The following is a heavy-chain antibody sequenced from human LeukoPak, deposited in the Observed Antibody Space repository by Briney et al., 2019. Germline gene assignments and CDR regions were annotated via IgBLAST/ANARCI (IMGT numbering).Heavy chain of an antibody. J-gene: IGHJ4*02. CDR3: ARGRIADDSSGYYSDY. CDR1: GGSFGGYY. D-gene: IGHD3-22*01. CDR2: INHSGST. Sequence: SETLSLTXAVYGGSFGGYYWSWIRQTPGKGLEWIGEINHSGSTNYNPSLKSRVTISVDTSKNQFSLKLSSVTAADTAVYYCARGRIADDSSGYYSDYWGQGTLVTVSS. V-gene: IGHV4-34*01.